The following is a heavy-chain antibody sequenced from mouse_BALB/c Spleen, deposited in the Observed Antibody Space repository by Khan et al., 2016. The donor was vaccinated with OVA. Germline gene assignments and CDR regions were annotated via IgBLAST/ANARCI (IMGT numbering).Heavy chain of an antibody. V-gene: IGHV3-5*02. Sequence: EVQLQESGPGLVKPSQTVSLTCTVTGISITSGNYRWSWLRQFPGNKLEWIGNIYYSGTVTYNPSLTSRTTITRDTSKNQFFLEMNSLTAEDTATYYCARDYGSLYWYFDVWGQGTSVTVSS. CDR3: ARDYGSLYWYFDV. CDR2: IYYSGTV. D-gene: IGHD1-1*01. J-gene: IGHJ1*01. CDR1: GISITSGNYR.